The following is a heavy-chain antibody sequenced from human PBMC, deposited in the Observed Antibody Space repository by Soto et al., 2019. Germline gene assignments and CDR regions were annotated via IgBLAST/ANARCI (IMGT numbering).Heavy chain of an antibody. D-gene: IGHD2-15*01. Sequence: SETLSLTCTVSGGSISSDYCSWIRQSPGKGLEWIGVISSRATTNYNHSLKSRAIVSIDTSKNQFSLKLFSVTAADTAVYYCVRHYCDGGNCYQFDHWGQGTPVTVSS. CDR3: VRHYCDGGNCYQFDH. CDR2: ISSRATT. V-gene: IGHV4-59*08. J-gene: IGHJ4*02. CDR1: GGSISSDY.